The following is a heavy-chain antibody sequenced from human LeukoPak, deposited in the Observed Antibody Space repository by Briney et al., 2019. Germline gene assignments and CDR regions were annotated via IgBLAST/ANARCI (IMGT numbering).Heavy chain of an antibody. J-gene: IGHJ4*02. Sequence: SQTLSLTCAVSGGSISSGGYSWSWIRQPPGKGLEWIGYIYHSGSTYYNPSLKSRVTISIDTSNNQFSLKLSSVTAADTAVHYCARANSGYFYYFDYWGQGTLATVSS. V-gene: IGHV4-30-2*01. CDR1: GGSISSGGYS. CDR3: ARANSGYFYYFDY. D-gene: IGHD3-22*01. CDR2: IYHSGST.